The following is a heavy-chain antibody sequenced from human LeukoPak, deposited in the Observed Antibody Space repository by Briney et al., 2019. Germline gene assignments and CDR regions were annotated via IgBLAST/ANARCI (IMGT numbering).Heavy chain of an antibody. Sequence: GGSLRLSCAASEFAFSTYNMNWVRQAPGKGLEWVSYISTGSSTTYYADSAKGRFTISRDNVENSLYLQMNSLRDEDTAVYYCARVAAGYSVNYFDYWGQGTLVTVSS. D-gene: IGHD4-23*01. CDR1: EFAFSTYN. CDR3: ARVAAGYSVNYFDY. CDR2: ISTGSSTT. J-gene: IGHJ4*02. V-gene: IGHV3-48*02.